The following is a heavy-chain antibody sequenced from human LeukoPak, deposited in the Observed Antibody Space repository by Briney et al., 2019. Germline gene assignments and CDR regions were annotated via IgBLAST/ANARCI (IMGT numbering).Heavy chain of an antibody. Sequence: PGGSLRLSCAASGFTFSSYWMHWVRQAPGKGLVWVSRINSDGSSTSYADSVKGRFTISRDNAKNTLYLQMNSLRAEDTAVYYCARADYGDYKFRVYYFDYWGQGTLVTVSS. V-gene: IGHV3-74*01. CDR3: ARADYGDYKFRVYYFDY. CDR2: INSDGSST. D-gene: IGHD4-17*01. CDR1: GFTFSSYW. J-gene: IGHJ4*02.